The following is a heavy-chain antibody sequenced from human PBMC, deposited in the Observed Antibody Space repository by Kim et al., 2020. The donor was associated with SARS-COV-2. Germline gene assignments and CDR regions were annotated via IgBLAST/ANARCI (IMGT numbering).Heavy chain of an antibody. V-gene: IGHV3-33*01. D-gene: IGHD3-22*01. CDR2: IWYDGSNK. Sequence: GGSLRLSCAASGFTFSSYVMHWVRQAPGKGLEWVAVIWYDGSNKYYADSVKGRFTISRDNSKNTLYLQMNSLRAEDTAVYYCASDLYYAGNSDGFFDYWGQGTLVTVSS. J-gene: IGHJ4*02. CDR3: ASDLYYAGNSDGFFDY. CDR1: GFTFSSYV.